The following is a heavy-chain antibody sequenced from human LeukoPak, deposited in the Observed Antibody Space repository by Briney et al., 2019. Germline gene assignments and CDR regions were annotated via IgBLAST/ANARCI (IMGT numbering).Heavy chain of an antibody. CDR3: ARRLGYCSGGSCYLSGFDY. V-gene: IGHV4-39*01. CDR1: GGSISSSSYY. J-gene: IGHJ4*02. CDR2: IYYSGST. D-gene: IGHD2-15*01. Sequence: SETLSLTCTVSGGSISSSSYYWGWLRQPPGKGLEWIGSIYYSGSTYYNPSLKSRVTISVDTSKNQFSLKLSSVTAADTAVYYCARRLGYCSGGSCYLSGFDYWGQGTLVTVSS.